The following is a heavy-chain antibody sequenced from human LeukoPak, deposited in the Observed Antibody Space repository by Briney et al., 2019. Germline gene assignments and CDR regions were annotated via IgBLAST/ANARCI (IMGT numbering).Heavy chain of an antibody. Sequence: GESLKISCKGSGYRFTSYWVAWVRQMPGKGLEWMGVIYPGDSDTRYSPSFQGQATISADESISTAYLQWGSLKASDTALYYCARQDGYAYSIDYWGQGTLVTVSS. V-gene: IGHV5-51*01. J-gene: IGHJ4*02. D-gene: IGHD5-24*01. CDR1: GYRFTSYW. CDR3: ARQDGYAYSIDY. CDR2: IYPGDSDT.